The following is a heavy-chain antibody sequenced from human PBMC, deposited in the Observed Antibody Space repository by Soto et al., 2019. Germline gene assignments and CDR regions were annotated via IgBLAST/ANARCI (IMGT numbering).Heavy chain of an antibody. D-gene: IGHD5-18*01. CDR1: GFTVSSNY. Sequence: EVQLVESGGGLIQPGGSLRLSCAASGFTVSSNYMSWVRQAPGKGLEWVSVIYSGGSTYDADSVKGRFPISRDNTKNTMYLQMESLKAEDTAVYYCARGAMGFDYWGQGSLVTVSS. V-gene: IGHV3-53*01. CDR3: ARGAMGFDY. CDR2: IYSGGST. J-gene: IGHJ4*02.